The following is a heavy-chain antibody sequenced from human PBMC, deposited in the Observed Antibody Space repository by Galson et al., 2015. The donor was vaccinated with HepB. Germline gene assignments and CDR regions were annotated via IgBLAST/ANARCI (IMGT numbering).Heavy chain of an antibody. CDR3: ARDKYYGSGMNYYYYGMDV. D-gene: IGHD3-10*01. CDR1: GFTFSSYS. Sequence: SLRLSCAASGFTFSSYSMNWVRQAPGKGLEWVSSISSSSSYIYYADSVKGRFTISRDNAKNSLYLQMNSLRAEDTAVYYCARDKYYGSGMNYYYYGMDVWGQGTTVTVSS. V-gene: IGHV3-21*01. J-gene: IGHJ6*02. CDR2: ISSSSSYI.